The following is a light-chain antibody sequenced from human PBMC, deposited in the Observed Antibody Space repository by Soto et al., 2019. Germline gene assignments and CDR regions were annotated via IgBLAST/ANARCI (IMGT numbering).Light chain of an antibody. J-gene: IGLJ2*01. CDR1: SSDVGGYNY. CDR2: DVN. CDR3: SSYTGSSTYVV. Sequence: QSALTQPASVSGSPGQSITISCTGTSSDVGGYNYVSWYQQHPGKAPKLMIYDVNNRPSGVSNRFSGSKSGNTASLTISGRKDEDEADYDCSSYTGSSTYVVFGGGTKLTVL. V-gene: IGLV2-14*01.